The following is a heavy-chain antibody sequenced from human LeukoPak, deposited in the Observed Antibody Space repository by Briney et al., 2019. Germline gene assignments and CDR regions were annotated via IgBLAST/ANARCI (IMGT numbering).Heavy chain of an antibody. J-gene: IGHJ4*02. Sequence: GRSLRLSCAASGFMFDNFGMHWVRQAPGKGLEWVAVISYEGSNKYYADSVKGRFTISRDNSKNTLYLQMNSLRAEDTAVSYCARQLSTYYYDSSGYYFDYWGQGTLVTVSS. D-gene: IGHD3-22*01. CDR2: ISYEGSNK. V-gene: IGHV3-30*03. CDR1: GFMFDNFG. CDR3: ARQLSTYYYDSSGYYFDY.